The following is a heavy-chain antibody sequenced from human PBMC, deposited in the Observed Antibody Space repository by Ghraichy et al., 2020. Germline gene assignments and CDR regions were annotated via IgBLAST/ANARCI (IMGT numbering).Heavy chain of an antibody. J-gene: IGHJ3*02. V-gene: IGHV3-23*01. D-gene: IGHD6-6*01. Sequence: GGSLRLSCAASGFTFSSYAMSWVRQAPGKGLEWVSAISGSGGSTYYADSVKGRFTISRDNSKNTLYLQMNSLRAEDTAVYYCAKDPPAPGMGSTAVIAARLPGNDAFDIWGQGTMVTVSS. CDR1: GFTFSSYA. CDR2: ISGSGGST. CDR3: AKDPPAPGMGSTAVIAARLPGNDAFDI.